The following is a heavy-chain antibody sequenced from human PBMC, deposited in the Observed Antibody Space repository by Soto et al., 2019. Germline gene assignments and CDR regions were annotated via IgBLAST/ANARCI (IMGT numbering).Heavy chain of an antibody. CDR2: ISYDGSNK. V-gene: IGHV3-30-3*01. CDR1: GFTFSSYA. D-gene: IGHD3-16*01. Sequence: QVQLVESGGGVVQPGRSLRLSCAASGFTFSSYAMHWVRQAPGKGLEWVAVISYDGSNKYYADSVKVRFTISRDNSKNTLYLQMNSLRAEDTAVYYCAIDLGFDDYWGQGPLVTVSS. J-gene: IGHJ4*02. CDR3: AIDLGFDDY.